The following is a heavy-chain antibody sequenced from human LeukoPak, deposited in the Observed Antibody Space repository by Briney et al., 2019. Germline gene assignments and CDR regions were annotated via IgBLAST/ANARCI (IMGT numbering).Heavy chain of an antibody. Sequence: GGSLRLSCAASGFTFSRYEMHWVRQTPWKGLEWVSYISNTGSTIYYADSVKGRFSISRDNAKNSLYLQMKSLRAEDTVVYYCARDSYSTGWYVRTWDCWGQGTLVTVSS. D-gene: IGHD6-19*01. CDR3: ARDSYSTGWYVRTWDC. J-gene: IGHJ4*02. CDR2: ISNTGSTI. V-gene: IGHV3-48*03. CDR1: GFTFSRYE.